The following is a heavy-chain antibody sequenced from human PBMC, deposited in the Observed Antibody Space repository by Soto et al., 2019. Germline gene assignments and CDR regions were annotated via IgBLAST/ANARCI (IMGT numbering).Heavy chain of an antibody. V-gene: IGHV3-23*01. J-gene: IGHJ4*02. D-gene: IGHD6-19*01. CDR3: AKLTVISGWQGGYYFDY. Sequence: GGSLRLSCAASGFTFSSYAMSWVRQAPGKGLEWVSAISGSGGSTYYADSVKGRFTISRDNSKNTLYLQMNSLRAEDTAVYYCAKLTVISGWQGGYYFDYWGQGTLVTVSS. CDR2: ISGSGGST. CDR1: GFTFSSYA.